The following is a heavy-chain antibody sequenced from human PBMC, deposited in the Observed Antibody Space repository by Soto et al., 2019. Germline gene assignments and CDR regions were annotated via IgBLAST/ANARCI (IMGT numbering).Heavy chain of an antibody. J-gene: IGHJ3*02. Sequence: GASVKVSCKASGYTFTSYGISWVRQAPGQGLEWMGWISAYNGNTNYAQKLQGRVTMTTDTSTSKAYMELRSLRSDDTAVYYCARDYRYAYIWGSHPNPQTDAFDIWGQGTMVTVSS. D-gene: IGHD3-16*01. CDR3: ARDYRYAYIWGSHPNPQTDAFDI. CDR1: GYTFTSYG. CDR2: ISAYNGNT. V-gene: IGHV1-18*01.